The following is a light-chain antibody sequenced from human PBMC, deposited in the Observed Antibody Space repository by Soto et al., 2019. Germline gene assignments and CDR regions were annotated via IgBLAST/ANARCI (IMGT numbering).Light chain of an antibody. CDR3: SQYGSAPGT. V-gene: IGKV3-20*01. CDR1: ASVSSTH. CDR2: SAS. Sequence: EIVLTQSPGTLSLSPGEIATVSCRASASVSSTHLAWYQQKPGQAPRLLIHSASNRATGVPDRFSGSGSGTDFTLIISRLEPEACAVDYCSQYGSAPGTFGQGTKVEIK. J-gene: IGKJ1*01.